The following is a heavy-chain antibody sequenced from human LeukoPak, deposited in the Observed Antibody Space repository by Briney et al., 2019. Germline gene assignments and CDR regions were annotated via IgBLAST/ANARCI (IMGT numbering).Heavy chain of an antibody. V-gene: IGHV3-21*01. CDR3: ARGGTGSENDY. D-gene: IGHD3-9*01. CDR2: ITTRSDYT. Sequence: GGSLRLSCAAFGFTFDSYSMTWVRQAPGKGLEWISSITTRSDYTYYTDSVEGRFTISRDDAKNSLFLQMNSLRVGDTAIYYCARGGTGSENDYWGQGILVTVSS. CDR1: GFTFDSYS. J-gene: IGHJ4*02.